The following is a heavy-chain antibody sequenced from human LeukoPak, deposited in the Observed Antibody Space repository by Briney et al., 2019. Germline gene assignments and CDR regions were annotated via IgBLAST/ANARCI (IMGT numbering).Heavy chain of an antibody. Sequence: PGASLRLSCAASGFTFSNYAMSWVRQAPGKGLEWVSAIVGSGSSTYYAGSVKGRFTISRDNSKNTLYLQLNRLRAEDTAVYYCAKWGDYDILTGYYDSDYWGQGTLVTVSS. V-gene: IGHV3-23*01. J-gene: IGHJ4*02. CDR3: AKWGDYDILTGYYDSDY. D-gene: IGHD3-9*01. CDR1: GFTFSNYA. CDR2: IVGSGSST.